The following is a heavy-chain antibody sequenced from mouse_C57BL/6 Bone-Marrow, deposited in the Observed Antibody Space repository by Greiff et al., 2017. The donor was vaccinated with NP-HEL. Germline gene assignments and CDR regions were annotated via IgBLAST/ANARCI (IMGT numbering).Heavy chain of an antibody. CDR1: GYTFTSYW. J-gene: IGHJ3*01. Sequence: QVQLQQPGAELVKPGASVKLSCKASGYTFTSYWMHWVKQRPGQGLEWIGMIHPNSGSTNYNEKFKSKATLTVDKSSSTAYMQLSSLTSEDSSVYYCARKGGLRPFAYWGQGTLVTVSA. CDR2: IHPNSGST. V-gene: IGHV1-64*01. D-gene: IGHD2-4*01. CDR3: ARKGGLRPFAY.